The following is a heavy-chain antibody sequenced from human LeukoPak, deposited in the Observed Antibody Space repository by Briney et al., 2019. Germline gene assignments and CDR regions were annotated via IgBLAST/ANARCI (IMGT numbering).Heavy chain of an antibody. CDR2: IRYDGSNT. Sequence: GSLRLSCAASGFTFSSYGMNWVRRAPGKGLEWVAFIRYDGSNTYYADSVKGRFTISRDNSKNTLYLQMNSLRAEDTAVYYCAKDRVQQFRVGATLDFQHWGQGTLVTVSS. V-gene: IGHV3-30*02. CDR1: GFTFSSYG. CDR3: AKDRVQQFRVGATLDFQH. J-gene: IGHJ1*01. D-gene: IGHD1-26*01.